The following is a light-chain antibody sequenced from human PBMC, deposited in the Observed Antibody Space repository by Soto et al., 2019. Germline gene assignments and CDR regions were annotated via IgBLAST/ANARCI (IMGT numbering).Light chain of an antibody. CDR1: QSVSSN. CDR3: QQYNNWTHT. J-gene: IGKJ2*01. V-gene: IGKV3-15*01. Sequence: EIVMTQSPATLSVSPVERATLSCMSSQSVSSNLAGYQKKPCQAPRLLTYGASTRYTGIRARFSGSGSGTEFTLTSSSLQSVEFEGYYCQQYNNWTHTFGQGTKLEI. CDR2: GAS.